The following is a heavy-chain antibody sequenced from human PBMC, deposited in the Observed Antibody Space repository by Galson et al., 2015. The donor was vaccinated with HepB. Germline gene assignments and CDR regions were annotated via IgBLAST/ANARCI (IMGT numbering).Heavy chain of an antibody. Sequence: SLRLSCAASGFTFSSYAMHWVRQAPGKGLEWVAVISYDGSNKYYADSVKGRFTISRDNSKNTLYLQMNSLRAEDTAVYYCARVRPRGGSGGSCCFDYWGQGTLVTVSS. D-gene: IGHD2-15*01. CDR1: GFTFSSYA. V-gene: IGHV3-30*04. CDR2: ISYDGSNK. CDR3: ARVRPRGGSGGSCCFDY. J-gene: IGHJ4*02.